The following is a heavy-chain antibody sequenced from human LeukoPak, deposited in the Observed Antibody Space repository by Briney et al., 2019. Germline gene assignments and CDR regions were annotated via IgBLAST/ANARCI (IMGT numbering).Heavy chain of an antibody. Sequence: APLNVSCLPSRYSFTGQYMHSVRQTPVLALWWSTWINPNSGGTNYAQKFQGRVTMTRDTSISTAYMELSRLRSDDTAVYYCARKLSAAGTGYYGMDVWGQGTTVTVSS. D-gene: IGHD6-13*01. J-gene: IGHJ6*02. V-gene: IGHV1-2*02. CDR3: ARKLSAAGTGYYGMDV. CDR2: INPNSGGT. CDR1: RYSFTGQY.